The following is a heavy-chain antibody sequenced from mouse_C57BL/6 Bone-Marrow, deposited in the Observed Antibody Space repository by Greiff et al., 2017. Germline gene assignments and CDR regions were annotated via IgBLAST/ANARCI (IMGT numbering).Heavy chain of an antibody. D-gene: IGHD1-1*01. J-gene: IGHJ4*01. V-gene: IGHV1-81*01. CDR2: IYPRSGNT. CDR1: GYTFTSYG. CDR3: SRMSYFDSSSLYYCSMDY. Sequence: VQLQQSGAELARPGASVKLSCKASGYTFTSYGISWVKQRTGQGLEWIGEIYPRSGNTYYTEKFKGKATLTAAKSSSTAYMELRSLTSADSAVYFCSRMSYFDSSSLYYCSMDYGGQGTSVTVSS.